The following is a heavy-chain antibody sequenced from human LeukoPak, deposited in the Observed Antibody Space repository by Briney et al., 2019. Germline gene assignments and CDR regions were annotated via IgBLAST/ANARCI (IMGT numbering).Heavy chain of an antibody. V-gene: IGHV3-7*03. D-gene: IGHD3-22*01. CDR3: AKGKYYYDSSAGGPTYYFDY. CDR1: GFSFSSHW. J-gene: IGHJ4*02. CDR2: IKQDESEK. Sequence: GGSLRLSYAASGFSFSSHWMSWVRQAPGKGLEWVANIKQDESEKYYVDSVKGRFTISRDNTKNSLYLQMNSLRAEDTALYYCAKGKYYYDSSAGGPTYYFDYWGQGTLVTVSS.